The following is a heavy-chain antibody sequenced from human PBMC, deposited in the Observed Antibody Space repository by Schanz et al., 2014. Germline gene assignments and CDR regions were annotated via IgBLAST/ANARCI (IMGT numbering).Heavy chain of an antibody. V-gene: IGHV3-23*04. J-gene: IGHJ4*02. CDR3: AKSLESCPGGRCSRGYFDY. CDR1: GFSFSSYA. Sequence: EVQLVESGGGLVKPGGSLRLSCATSGFSFSSYAMSWVRQAPGKGLEWVSLISDSGDTAYYADSVKGRFTISRDNFKGALYLQMSSLRAEDTAVYYCAKSLESCPGGRCSRGYFDYWGQGTLXTVSS. D-gene: IGHD2-8*02. CDR2: ISDSGDTA.